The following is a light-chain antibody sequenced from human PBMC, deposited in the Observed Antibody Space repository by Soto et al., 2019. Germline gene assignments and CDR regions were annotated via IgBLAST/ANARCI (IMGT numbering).Light chain of an antibody. CDR1: QSVRSN. CDR2: GAS. V-gene: IGKV3-15*01. Sequence: EIVMTQSRATLSVSPGERVTLSCWASQSVRSNLAWYQQKPGQAPRLLIYGASTRATGIPARFSGSGSGTEFTLTISSLQSEDFAVYYCQQYNNWPPLYTFGQGTKLEI. CDR3: QQYNNWPPLYT. J-gene: IGKJ2*01.